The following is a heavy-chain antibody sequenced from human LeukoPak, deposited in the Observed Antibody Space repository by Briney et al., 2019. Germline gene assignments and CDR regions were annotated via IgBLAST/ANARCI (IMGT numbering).Heavy chain of an antibody. CDR1: GYTFTGHY. CDR3: ARDQVPITAALTNWFDP. V-gene: IGHV1-2*02. J-gene: IGHJ5*02. Sequence: GASVKVSCKASGYTFTGHYMHWVRQAPGQGLEWMGWINPNSGGTHYAQKFQGRVALTRDTSISTAYMELSRLRSDDTAIYYCARDQVPITAALTNWFDPWGQGTLVTVSS. D-gene: IGHD6-13*01. CDR2: INPNSGGT.